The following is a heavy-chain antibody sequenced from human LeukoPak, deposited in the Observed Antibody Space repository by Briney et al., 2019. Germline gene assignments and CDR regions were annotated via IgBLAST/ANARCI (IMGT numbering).Heavy chain of an antibody. CDR1: GYTFTGYY. J-gene: IGHJ4*02. CDR2: ISAYNGNT. D-gene: IGHD1-26*01. Sequence: ASVKVSCKASGYTFTGYYMHWVRQAPGQGLEWMGWISAYNGNTNYAQKLQGRVTMTTDTSTSTAYMELRSLRSDDTAVYYCARGIVGATTLPFDYWGQGTLVTVSS. CDR3: ARGIVGATTLPFDY. V-gene: IGHV1-18*04.